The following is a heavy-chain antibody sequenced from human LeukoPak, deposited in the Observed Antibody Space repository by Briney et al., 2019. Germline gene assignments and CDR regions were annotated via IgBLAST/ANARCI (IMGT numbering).Heavy chain of an antibody. V-gene: IGHV1-69*05. CDR2: IIPIFGTA. CDR1: GGTFSSYA. Sequence: GSSVKVSCKASGGTFSSYAISWVRQAPGQGLEWMGGIIPIFGTANYAQKFQGRVTMTRDMSTSTVYMELSSLRSEDTAVYYCARAKSLGYSYGYNSRGYFDYWGQGTLVTVSS. CDR3: ARAKSLGYSYGYNSRGYFDY. J-gene: IGHJ4*02. D-gene: IGHD5-18*01.